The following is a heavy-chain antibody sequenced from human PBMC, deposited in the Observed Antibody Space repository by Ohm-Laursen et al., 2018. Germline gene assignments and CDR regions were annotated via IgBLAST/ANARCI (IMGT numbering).Heavy chain of an antibody. CDR1: VGSISSSSYY. J-gene: IGHJ4*02. D-gene: IGHD3-3*01. Sequence: TLSLTCTVSVGSISSSSYYWDWIRQPPGKGLEWIGSISYSGSGSTYYNPSLKSRVTISVDTSKNQFSLKLSSVTAADTAVYYCARRGYDFWSGYPFDYWGQGTLVTVSS. V-gene: IGHV4-39*01. CDR2: ISYSGSGST. CDR3: ARRGYDFWSGYPFDY.